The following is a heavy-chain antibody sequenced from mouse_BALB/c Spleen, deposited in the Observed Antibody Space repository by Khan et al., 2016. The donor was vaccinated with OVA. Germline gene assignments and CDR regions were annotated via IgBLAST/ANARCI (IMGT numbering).Heavy chain of an antibody. CDR2: ISSGGSYT. CDR3: TRLAYYYNSEGFAY. Sequence: EVELVESGGDLVKPGGSLKLSCAASGFTFSTYGMSWVRQTPDKRLEWVAAISSGGSYTYYQDSVKGRFTISRDNAKNTLNLQMSSLKSEDTAMYYCTRLAYYYNSEGFAYWGQGTLVTVSA. J-gene: IGHJ3*01. V-gene: IGHV5-6*01. D-gene: IGHD1-1*01. CDR1: GFTFSTYG.